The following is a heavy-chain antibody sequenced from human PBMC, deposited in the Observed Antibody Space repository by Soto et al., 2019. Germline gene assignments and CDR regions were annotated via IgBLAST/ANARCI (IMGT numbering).Heavy chain of an antibody. Sequence: QLQLQESGPGLVKPSETLSLTCTVSGGSISSSSYYWGWIRQPPGKGLEWIGSIYYSGSTYYNPSLKSRVTISVDTSKNQFSLKLSSVTAADTAVYYCASVVTVLRYFDWAHPNWFDPGGQGTLVTVSS. D-gene: IGHD3-9*01. CDR3: ASVVTVLRYFDWAHPNWFDP. V-gene: IGHV4-39*01. J-gene: IGHJ5*02. CDR2: IYYSGST. CDR1: GGSISSSSYY.